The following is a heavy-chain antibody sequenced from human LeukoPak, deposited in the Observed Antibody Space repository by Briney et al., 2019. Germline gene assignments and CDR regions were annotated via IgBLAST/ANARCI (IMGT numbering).Heavy chain of an antibody. CDR1: GGSITSANYY. J-gene: IGHJ4*02. CDR2: IYYTGGT. V-gene: IGHV4-39*07. Sequence: SEALSLTCTVSGGSITSANYYWACIRQPPGKGLEWIGSIYYTGGTYYNPSLKSRVTISVDTSKNQFSLNLSSVTAADTAVYYCARVSDGRAFDYWGQGTLVTVSS. D-gene: IGHD1-26*01. CDR3: ARVSDGRAFDY.